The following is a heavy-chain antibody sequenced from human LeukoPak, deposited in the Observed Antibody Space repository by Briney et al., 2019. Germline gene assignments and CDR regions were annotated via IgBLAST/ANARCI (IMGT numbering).Heavy chain of an antibody. V-gene: IGHV3-21*01. CDR2: ISSSSSYI. CDR3: ARDVVAYSPDY. Sequence: GGSLRLSCAASGFTFSSYSMNWVRQAPGKGLEWVSSISSSSSYIYYADSVKGRFTISRDNAKDSLYLQMNSLRAEDTAVYYCARDVVAYSPDYWGQGTLVTVSS. D-gene: IGHD2-15*01. CDR1: GFTFSSYS. J-gene: IGHJ4*02.